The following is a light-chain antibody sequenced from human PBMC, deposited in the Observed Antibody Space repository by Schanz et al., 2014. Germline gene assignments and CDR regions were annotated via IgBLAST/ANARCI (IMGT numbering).Light chain of an antibody. J-gene: IGLJ3*02. V-gene: IGLV2-8*01. CDR2: DVS. CDR1: SSDVGGYNY. CDR3: SSYAGSNNLV. Sequence: QSALTQPPSASGSPGQSVTISCTGTSSDVGGYNYVSWYQQHPGKAPKLMIYDVSNRPSGVSGRFSGSKSGNTASLTVSGLQAEDENDYYCSSYAGSNNLVFGGGTKLTVL.